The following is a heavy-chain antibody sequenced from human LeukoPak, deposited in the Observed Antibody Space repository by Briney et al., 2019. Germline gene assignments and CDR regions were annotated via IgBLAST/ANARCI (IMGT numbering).Heavy chain of an antibody. CDR2: ISAYNGDT. Sequence: EASVKVSCKASGYTFTGYYMHWVRQAPGQGLEWMGWISAYNGDTNYAQQFQGRVTMTTDKSTTTAYMELRSLRSDDTAVYYCARDPVHYYDSSGYWRYWGQGTLVTVSS. D-gene: IGHD3-22*01. V-gene: IGHV1-18*04. J-gene: IGHJ4*02. CDR3: ARDPVHYYDSSGYWRY. CDR1: GYTFTGYY.